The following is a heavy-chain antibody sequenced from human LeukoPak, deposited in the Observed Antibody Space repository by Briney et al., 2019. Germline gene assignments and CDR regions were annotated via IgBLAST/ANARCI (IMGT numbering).Heavy chain of an antibody. D-gene: IGHD6-19*01. CDR2: MNPNIGNT. CDR3: ARGQKYSSGWYQGFFRYYYYYMDV. Sequence: VASVKVSCKASGYTFTRYDINWVRPATGQRVWWMGWMNPNIGNTGYAQKFQGRGTMTRNTSISTAYMELSSLRSEDTAVYYCARGQKYSSGWYQGFFRYYYYYMDVWGKGTTVTISS. CDR1: GYTFTRYD. V-gene: IGHV1-8*01. J-gene: IGHJ6*03.